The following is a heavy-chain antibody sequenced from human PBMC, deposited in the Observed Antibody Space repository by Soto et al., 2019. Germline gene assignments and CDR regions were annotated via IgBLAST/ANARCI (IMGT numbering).Heavy chain of an antibody. Sequence: QGLEWMGGIIPIFGTANYAQKFQGRVTITADESTSTAYMELSSLRSEDTAVYYCARVESGGSGIYYNEPTGYTEHFYCMDAWGKGPTVTAST. J-gene: IGHJ6*04. D-gene: IGHD3-10*01. CDR2: IIPIFGTA. CDR3: ARVESGGSGIYYNEPTGYTEHFYCMDA. V-gene: IGHV1-69*01.